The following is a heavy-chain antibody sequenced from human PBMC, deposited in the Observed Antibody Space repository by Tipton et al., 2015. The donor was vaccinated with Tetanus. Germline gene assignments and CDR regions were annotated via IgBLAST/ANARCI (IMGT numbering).Heavy chain of an antibody. CDR1: GGSISSRSHY. D-gene: IGHD6-19*01. J-gene: IGHJ4*02. V-gene: IGHV4-39*01. CDR2: IYYSGST. CDR3: ARSLGSGRYFDY. Sequence: TLSLTCTVSGGSISSRSHYWGWIRQPPGKGLEWIGSIYYSGSTHYNPSLKSRVTISVDTSNNQFSLQLNSVAPEDTAVYYCARSLGSGRYFDYWGQGTLVTVSS.